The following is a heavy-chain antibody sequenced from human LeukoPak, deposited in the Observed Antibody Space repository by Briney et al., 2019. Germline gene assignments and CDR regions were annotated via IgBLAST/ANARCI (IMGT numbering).Heavy chain of an antibody. CDR2: IAYTGRT. Sequence: SETLSLTCAVYGGSFSGYYWSWIRQPPGKGLEWIATIAYTGRTYYTPSLRSRVTISQDTSENKFSLTLTSVTAADTAMYYCATDSGWLGGQRFDYWGQGTLVPVSS. V-gene: IGHV4-34*01. D-gene: IGHD3-10*01. CDR3: ATDSGWLGGQRFDY. J-gene: IGHJ4*02. CDR1: GGSFSGYY.